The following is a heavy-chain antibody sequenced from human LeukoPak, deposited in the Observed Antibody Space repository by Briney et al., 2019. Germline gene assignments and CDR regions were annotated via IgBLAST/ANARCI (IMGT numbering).Heavy chain of an antibody. CDR2: IVVASSST. Sequence: GTSVKVSCKTSGFTFVTSVVQWVRQARGQRLGLRGQIVVASSSTDYAQRFQERVTITRDMSTNTAFMELSTLTSEDTAVYYCASGHTSGNPAVYWGQGTLVTVSS. V-gene: IGHV1-58*01. D-gene: IGHD1-26*01. CDR1: GFTFVTSV. J-gene: IGHJ4*02. CDR3: ASGHTSGNPAVY.